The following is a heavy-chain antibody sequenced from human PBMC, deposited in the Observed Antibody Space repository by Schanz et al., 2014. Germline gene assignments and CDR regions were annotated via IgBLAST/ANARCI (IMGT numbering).Heavy chain of an antibody. CDR3: ARDYVVFDI. V-gene: IGHV4-59*01. CDR2: IYYSGST. D-gene: IGHD3-10*02. J-gene: IGHJ3*02. CDR1: GGSINSYY. Sequence: QVQLQESGPGLVKPSETLSLTCTVSGGSINSYYWTWIRQPPGKGLEWIGYIYYSGSTNYNPSLKSRVTISVDTSKKQFSLKLSSVTAADTAVYYCARDYVVFDIWGQGRMVTVSS.